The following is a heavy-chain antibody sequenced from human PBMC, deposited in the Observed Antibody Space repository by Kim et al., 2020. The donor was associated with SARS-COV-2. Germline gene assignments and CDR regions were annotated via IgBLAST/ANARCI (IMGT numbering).Heavy chain of an antibody. V-gene: IGHV4-34*01. J-gene: IGHJ4*02. D-gene: IGHD3-9*01. Sequence: SETLSLTCAVYGGSFSGYYWSWIRKRPGKGLERIGESNHSGSTNYNPSLKSRVTISVDTSKNQFSLKLSSVTAADTAVYYCARGVFGILTGYRFDYWGQGTLVTVSS. CDR1: GGSFSGYY. CDR3: ARGVFGILTGYRFDY. CDR2: SNHSGST.